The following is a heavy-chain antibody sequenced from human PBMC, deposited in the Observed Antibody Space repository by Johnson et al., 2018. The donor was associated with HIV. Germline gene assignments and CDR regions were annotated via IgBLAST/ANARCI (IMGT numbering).Heavy chain of an antibody. V-gene: IGHV3-25*04. D-gene: IGHD4-23*01. Sequence: NCVRQAPGNGLEFVGQVNPNGGNTYLIDSVKGRFTISRDNSKNTLYLQMNSLRPEDTAVYYCATERAVVSAKAFDIWGQGTMVTVSS. J-gene: IGHJ3*02. CDR2: VNPNGGNT. CDR3: ATERAVVSAKAFDI.